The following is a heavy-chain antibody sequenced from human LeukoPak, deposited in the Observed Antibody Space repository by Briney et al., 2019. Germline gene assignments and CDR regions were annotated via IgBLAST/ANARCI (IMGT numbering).Heavy chain of an antibody. CDR3: ARGAYDILTGYYNPFGY. V-gene: IGHV5-51*01. J-gene: IGHJ4*02. CDR2: IYAGDSDT. Sequence: GESLKISCKGSGYTFTSYCIGWVRQMPGKGLEWMGIIYAGDSDTRYSPSFQGQVTISADKSISTAYLQWSRLKASDTAMYYCARGAYDILTGYYNPFGYWGQGTLVTVSS. D-gene: IGHD3-9*01. CDR1: GYTFTSYC.